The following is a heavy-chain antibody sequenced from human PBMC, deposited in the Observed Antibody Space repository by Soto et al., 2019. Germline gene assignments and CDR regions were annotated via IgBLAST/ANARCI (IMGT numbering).Heavy chain of an antibody. V-gene: IGHV1-2*04. CDR2: ISARSGGP. J-gene: IGHJ6*02. Sequence: SVNVSCKTSPYNFTDYHLHSVRLSPEQELECPPRISARSGGPSTAQKFPGWVTMTPDTSISTASMELTRLTSDDAAIYYCARGDSTDCSNGVCSFFYNHGMDVWGQGTTLTSP. D-gene: IGHD2-8*01. CDR1: PYNFTDYH. CDR3: ARGDSTDCSNGVCSFFYNHGMDV.